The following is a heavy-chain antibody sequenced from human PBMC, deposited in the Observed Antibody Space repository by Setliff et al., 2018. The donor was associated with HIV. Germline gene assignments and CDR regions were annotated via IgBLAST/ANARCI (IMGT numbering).Heavy chain of an antibody. CDR1: GFTFGNYA. Sequence: PGGSLRLSCAASGFTFGNYAMLWVRQAPGKGLEYVSSISFSGSIGYADSVKGRFTISRDNAKNSLYLQMNSLRAEDMALYYCAKDIGSSTSCMDVWGKGTTVTVSS. CDR2: ISFSGSI. D-gene: IGHD2-2*01. J-gene: IGHJ6*03. CDR3: AKDIGSSTSCMDV. V-gene: IGHV3-9*03.